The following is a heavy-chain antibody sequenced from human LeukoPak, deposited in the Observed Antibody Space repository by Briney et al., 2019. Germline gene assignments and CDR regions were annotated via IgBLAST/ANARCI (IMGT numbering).Heavy chain of an antibody. CDR2: INPNSGGT. J-gene: IGHJ6*02. Sequence: ASVKVSCTASGYTFTGYYMHWVRQAPGQGLEWMGWINPNSGGTNYAQRFQGWVTMTRDTSISTAYMELSRLRSDDTAVYYCAREQWGRNYYYYGMDVWGQGTTVTVSS. V-gene: IGHV1-2*04. CDR1: GYTFTGYY. CDR3: AREQWGRNYYYYGMDV. D-gene: IGHD6-19*01.